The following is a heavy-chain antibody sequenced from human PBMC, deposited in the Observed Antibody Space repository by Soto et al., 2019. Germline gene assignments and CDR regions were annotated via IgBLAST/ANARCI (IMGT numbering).Heavy chain of an antibody. CDR3: ARVGTTYGDSRYFDY. CDR1: GFSLSVYY. D-gene: IGHD4-17*01. CDR2: ISSRGTTI. J-gene: IGHJ4*02. V-gene: IGHV3-11*01. Sequence: QVQLVESGGGVVKPGGSLRLSCAASGFSLSVYYMSWIRQAPGKGLEWVSYISSRGTTIYYADSVKGRFTISRDNAKNPLPLEMNSLRGEDTAVYNCARVGTTYGDSRYFDYWGQGYLVNVP.